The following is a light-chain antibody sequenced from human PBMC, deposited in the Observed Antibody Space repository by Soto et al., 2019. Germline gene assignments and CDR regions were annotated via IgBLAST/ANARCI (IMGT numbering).Light chain of an antibody. Sequence: EVVMTQSPRNLPVTLGQPASISCWSSQGLVYSDRNTYLNWFQQRPGHSPRRLLYKVSFRDSGVPDRFSGSGSGTAFTLTISRVEAEDVGIYYCMQATHWPPYTFGQGTKVDIK. CDR1: QGLVYSDRNTY. J-gene: IGKJ2*01. CDR2: KVS. CDR3: MQATHWPPYT. V-gene: IGKV2-30*01.